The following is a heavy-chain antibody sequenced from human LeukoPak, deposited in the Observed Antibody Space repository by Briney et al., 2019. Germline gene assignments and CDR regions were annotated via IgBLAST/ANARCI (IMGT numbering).Heavy chain of an antibody. Sequence: SETLSLTCTVSGHSLMRYFWIFVWQSAGKGLEWIGRINSSGSTNYKPSLKSRVTMSVDTSKNQFSLSLTSVTAADTAVYSCARLGGHDALDRLGQGTMVTVSS. J-gene: IGHJ3*02. V-gene: IGHV4-4*07. CDR1: GHSLMRYF. CDR2: INSSGST. CDR3: ARLGGHDALDR. D-gene: IGHD4-11*01.